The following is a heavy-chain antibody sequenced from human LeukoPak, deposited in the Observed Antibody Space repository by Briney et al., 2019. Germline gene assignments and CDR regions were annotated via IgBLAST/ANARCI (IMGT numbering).Heavy chain of an antibody. V-gene: IGHV3-30*03. CDR2: ISYDGSNK. CDR3: ARDPRPRPYSGSLPDPVLY. J-gene: IGHJ4*02. CDR1: GFSFSSYG. Sequence: PGGSLRLSCAASGFSFSSYGMHWVRQAPGKGLEWVAVISYDGSNKYYADSVKGRFTISRDNSKNTLYLQMNSLRAEDTAVYYCARDPRPRPYSGSLPDPVLYWGQGTLVTVSS. D-gene: IGHD1-26*01.